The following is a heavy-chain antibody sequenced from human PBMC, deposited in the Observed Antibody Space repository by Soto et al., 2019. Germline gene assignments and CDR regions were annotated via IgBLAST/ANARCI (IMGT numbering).Heavy chain of an antibody. CDR3: ARQPATTYGSAGPPDV. CDR1: GGSISKLSYY. D-gene: IGHD3-10*01. Sequence: SETLSLTCTVSGGSISKLSYYWGCIRQPPGKGLEWIGSIYYSGSTYYNPSLKSRVTISVDTSKNQFSLKLSSVTAADTAVYYCARQPATTYGSAGPPDVWGQGTTVTVSS. CDR2: IYYSGST. V-gene: IGHV4-39*01. J-gene: IGHJ6*02.